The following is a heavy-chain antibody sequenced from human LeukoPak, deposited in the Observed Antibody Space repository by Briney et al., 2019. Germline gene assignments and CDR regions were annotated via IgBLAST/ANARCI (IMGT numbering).Heavy chain of an antibody. D-gene: IGHD3-10*01. CDR1: GYTFTSYY. CDR2: INPSGGST. V-gene: IGHV1-46*01. J-gene: IGHJ5*02. Sequence: ASVKVSCKASGYTFTSYYMHWVRQAPGQWLEWMGIINPSGGSTSYAQKFQGRVTMTRDTSTSTVYMELSSLRSEDTAVYYCARATRGSRTYYYGSGRAYNWFDPWGQGTLVTVSS. CDR3: ARATRGSRTYYYGSGRAYNWFDP.